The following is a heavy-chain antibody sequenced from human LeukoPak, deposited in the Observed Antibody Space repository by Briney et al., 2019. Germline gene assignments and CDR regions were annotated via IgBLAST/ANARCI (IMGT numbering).Heavy chain of an antibody. V-gene: IGHV3-7*01. J-gene: IGHJ6*03. CDR3: ARDLYSSSWSFSYYYYMDV. Sequence: GGSLRLSCAASGFTFSSYWMSWVCQAPGKGLEWVANIKQDGSEKYYVDSVKGRFTISRDNAKNSLYLQMNSLRAEDTAVYYCARDLYSSSWSFSYYYYMDVWGKGTTVTVSS. CDR1: GFTFSSYW. CDR2: IKQDGSEK. D-gene: IGHD6-13*01.